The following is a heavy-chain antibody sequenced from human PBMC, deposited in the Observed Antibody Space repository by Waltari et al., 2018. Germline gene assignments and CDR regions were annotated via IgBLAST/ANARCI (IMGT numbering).Heavy chain of an antibody. J-gene: IGHJ4*02. CDR2: IWYDGSNK. Sequence: QVQLVESGGGVVQPGRSLRLSCAASGFTFSSYGMHWVRQAPGKGLELVAVIWYDGSNKYYADSVKGRFTISRDNSKNTLYLQMNSLRAEDTAVYYCASGLGYMDYWGQGTLVTVSS. CDR1: GFTFSSYG. D-gene: IGHD1-1*01. V-gene: IGHV3-33*01. CDR3: ASGLGYMDY.